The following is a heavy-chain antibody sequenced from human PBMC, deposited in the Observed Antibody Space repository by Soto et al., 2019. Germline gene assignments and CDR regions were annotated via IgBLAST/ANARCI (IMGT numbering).Heavy chain of an antibody. Sequence: GESLKISCKASGYSFTSYWVAWVRQMPGKGLEWMGVFYPGDSDTRYSPSFQGQVTISGDKSISTAYLQWSGLQASGTAIYYCARGSGSPAAGFDYWGPATLVTVSS. CDR2: FYPGDSDT. CDR3: ARGSGSPAAGFDY. CDR1: GYSFTSYW. J-gene: IGHJ4*02. D-gene: IGHD1-26*01. V-gene: IGHV5-51*01.